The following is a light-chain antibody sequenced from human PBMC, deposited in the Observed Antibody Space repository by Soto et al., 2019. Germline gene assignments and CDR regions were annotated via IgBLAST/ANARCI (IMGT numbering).Light chain of an antibody. CDR3: GTWDSSLSGYVV. CDR1: SSNIGSNH. Sequence: QSVLTQPPSVSAAPGQKGTISCSGSSSNIGSNHVSWYQQLPGAAPKLLIDDNYKRPSGIPDRFSGSKAGTSATLGITERQTGDEADYYCGTWDSSLSGYVVFGGGTKLTVL. V-gene: IGLV1-51*01. J-gene: IGLJ2*01. CDR2: DNY.